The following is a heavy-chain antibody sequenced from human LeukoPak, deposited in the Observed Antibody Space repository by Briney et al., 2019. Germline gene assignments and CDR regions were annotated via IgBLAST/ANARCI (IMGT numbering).Heavy chain of an antibody. Sequence: SETLSLTCTVSGGSVSSGRYYWSWIRQPPGKGLEWIGYIYYSGSTNYNPSLKSRVTISVDTSKNQFSLKLSSVTAADTAVYYCARVPHSSSLWGQGTLVTVSS. CDR2: IYYSGST. CDR3: ARVPHSSSL. V-gene: IGHV4-61*01. J-gene: IGHJ4*02. CDR1: GGSVSSGRYY. D-gene: IGHD6-13*01.